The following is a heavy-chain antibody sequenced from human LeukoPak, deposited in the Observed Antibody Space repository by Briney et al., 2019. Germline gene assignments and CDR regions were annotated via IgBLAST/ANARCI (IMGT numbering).Heavy chain of an antibody. CDR3: ARVSLLWFGELPANYYGMDV. Sequence: PSETLSLTCAVYGGSFSGYYWSWIRHPPGKGLEWIGEINHSGSTNYNPSLKSRVTISVDTSKNQFSLKLSSVTAADTAVYYCARVSLLWFGELPANYYGMDVWGQGTTVTVSS. J-gene: IGHJ6*02. CDR2: INHSGST. CDR1: GGSFSGYY. V-gene: IGHV4-34*01. D-gene: IGHD3-10*01.